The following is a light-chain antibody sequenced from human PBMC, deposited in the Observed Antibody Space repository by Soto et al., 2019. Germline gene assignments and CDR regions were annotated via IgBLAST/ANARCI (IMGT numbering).Light chain of an antibody. CDR2: EVS. Sequence: QSALTQPASVSGSPGQSITISCTGTSSDVGGYNYVSWYQQHPGKAPKRMIYEVSNRPAGVSSRFSGSKSGNTASLTIAGLQAEDEADYYCSSYTSSSPLVVFGGGTKLTVL. J-gene: IGLJ2*01. V-gene: IGLV2-14*01. CDR3: SSYTSSSPLVV. CDR1: SSDVGGYNY.